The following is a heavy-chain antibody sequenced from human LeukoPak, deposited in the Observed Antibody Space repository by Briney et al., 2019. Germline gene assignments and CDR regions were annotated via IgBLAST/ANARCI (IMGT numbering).Heavy chain of an antibody. Sequence: PGGSLRLSCAASGFTFSSYAMSWVRQAPGKGLEWVSGISGSGGSTYYADSVKGRFTISRDNSKNTLYLQMNSLRAEDTAVYYCANGGYQLPRLDYWGQGTLVTVSS. J-gene: IGHJ4*02. CDR2: ISGSGGST. CDR3: ANGGYQLPRLDY. V-gene: IGHV3-23*01. CDR1: GFTFSSYA. D-gene: IGHD2-2*01.